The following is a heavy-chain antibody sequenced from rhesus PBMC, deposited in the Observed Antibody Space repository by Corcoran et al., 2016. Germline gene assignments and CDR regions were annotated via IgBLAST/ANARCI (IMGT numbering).Heavy chain of an antibody. V-gene: IGHV4-165*01. CDR3: ARGYSYGYVWYFDY. J-gene: IGHJ4*01. D-gene: IGHD5-36*01. CDR1: GGSISGYW. CDR2: IDSSGST. Sequence: QLQLQESGPGLVKPSETLSLTFAVSGGSISGYWWCWIRHPPGKGLEWVGGIDSSGSTDYNPSLKSRVTISRDTSKNQFSLKLSSVTAADTAVYYCARGYSYGYVWYFDYWGQGVLVTVSS.